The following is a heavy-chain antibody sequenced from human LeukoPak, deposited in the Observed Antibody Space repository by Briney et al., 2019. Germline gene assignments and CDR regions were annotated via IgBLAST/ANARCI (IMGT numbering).Heavy chain of an antibody. CDR1: GFTFDDYG. D-gene: IGHD3-22*01. CDR3: ARGPYYYDSSGYYYSY. CDR2: INWNGGST. V-gene: IGHV3-20*04. Sequence: GGSLRLSCAASGFTFDDYGMSWVRQAPGKGLEWVSGINWNGGSTGYADSVKGRFTISRDNAKNSLYLQMNSLRAEDTALYYCARGPYYYDSSGYYYSYWGQGTLVTVSS. J-gene: IGHJ4*02.